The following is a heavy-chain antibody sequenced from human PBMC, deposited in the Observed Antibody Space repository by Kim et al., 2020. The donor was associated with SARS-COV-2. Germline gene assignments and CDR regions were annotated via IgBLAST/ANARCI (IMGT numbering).Heavy chain of an antibody. V-gene: IGHV3-30*18. D-gene: IGHD3-16*01. Sequence: GGSLRLSCAASEFTFSAYGMHWVRQAPGKGLEWVAFISYDGSTIYYAESVKGRFTISRDNSKNTLYLQMNSLRAEDTAVYYCAKDWGQGPAYNAFDIWGQGTMVTVSS. CDR1: EFTFSAYG. J-gene: IGHJ3*02. CDR2: ISYDGSTI. CDR3: AKDWGQGPAYNAFDI.